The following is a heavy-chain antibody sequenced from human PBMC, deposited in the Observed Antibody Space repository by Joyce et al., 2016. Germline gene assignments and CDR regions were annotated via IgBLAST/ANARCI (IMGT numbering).Heavy chain of an antibody. Sequence: QEQLVESGGGVVQPGRSLRLSCAASGFTFTTYGMHWVRQAPDKGLEWVTCIYADGEAKSYRDSVKGRFTISRDKSKNTLSLQMNSLRSEDTAVYYCAKGSPLRIYFPMDVWGQGIMVAVS. J-gene: IGHJ6*02. V-gene: IGHV3-30*18. CDR2: IYADGEAK. CDR1: GFTFTTYG. D-gene: IGHD2/OR15-2a*01. CDR3: AKGSPLRIYFPMDV.